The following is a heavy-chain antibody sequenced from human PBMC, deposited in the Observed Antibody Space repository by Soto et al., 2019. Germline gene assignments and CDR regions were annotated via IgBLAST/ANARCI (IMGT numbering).Heavy chain of an antibody. J-gene: IGHJ4*02. CDR2: ISGSGGST. D-gene: IGHD6-19*01. CDR3: AKLGGEAVAPHPPFDY. V-gene: IGHV3-23*01. CDR1: GFTFSSYA. Sequence: GGSLRLSRAASGFTFSSYAMSWVRQAPGKGLEWVSAISGSGGSTYYADSVKGRFTISRDNSKNTLYLQMNSLRAEDTAVYYCAKLGGEAVAPHPPFDYWGQGTLVTVS.